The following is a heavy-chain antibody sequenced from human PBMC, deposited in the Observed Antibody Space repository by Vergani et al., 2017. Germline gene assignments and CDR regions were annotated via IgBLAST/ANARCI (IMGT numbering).Heavy chain of an antibody. D-gene: IGHD6-13*01. CDR3: ARGSRAEGGSGPDK. V-gene: IGHV4-61*02. CDR2: VYTSGKT. J-gene: IGHJ4*02. CDR1: GGSINTGAYY. Sequence: QVQLQESGPRLVRPSQTLSLTCTVPGGSINTGAYYWSWIPQPAGKGLEWIGRVYTSGKTSYNPSLKSRVTILVDTSKNQFSLNLNSVTAADTAVYYCARGSRAEGGSGPDKWGQGALVTVSS.